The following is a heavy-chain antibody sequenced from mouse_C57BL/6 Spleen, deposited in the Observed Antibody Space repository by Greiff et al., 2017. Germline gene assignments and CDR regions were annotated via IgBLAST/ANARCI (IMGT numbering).Heavy chain of an antibody. Sequence: QVQLQQSGAELVKPGASVKMSCKASGYTFTSYWINWVKQRPGQGLEWIGYIYPGSGSTNYNEKFKCKSTLSVDTSSSTAYMQLSSRTSEDSAVYYCAKSEYFDYWGQGTPLTVSS. V-gene: IGHV1-55*01. CDR2: IYPGSGST. CDR3: AKSEYFDY. J-gene: IGHJ2*01. CDR1: GYTFTSYW.